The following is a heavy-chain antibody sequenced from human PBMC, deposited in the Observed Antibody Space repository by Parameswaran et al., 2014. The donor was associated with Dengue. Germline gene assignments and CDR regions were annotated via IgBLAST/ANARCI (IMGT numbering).Heavy chain of an antibody. CDR2: IIPIFGTA. V-gene: IGHV1-69*01. D-gene: IGHD3-10*01. J-gene: IGHJ3*02. Sequence: WVRQAPGQGLEWMGGIIPIFGTANYAQKFQGRVTITADESTSTAYMELSSLRSEDTAVYYCARGGDEDAFDIWGQGTMVTVSS. CDR3: ARGGDEDAFDI.